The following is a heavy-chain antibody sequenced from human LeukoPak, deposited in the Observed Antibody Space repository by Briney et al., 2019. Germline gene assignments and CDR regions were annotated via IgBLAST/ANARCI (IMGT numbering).Heavy chain of an antibody. V-gene: IGHV1-2*02. CDR3: AREMNYDDYRTSDY. CDR1: GYTFTGYY. D-gene: IGHD4-17*01. J-gene: IGHJ4*02. Sequence: ASVKVSFKSSGYTFTGYYMHWVRRAPGQGFEWMGRIDSNSGGTNYAQNFQGRVTMTRDTSISTVYMELISLRSDDTAVYYCAREMNYDDYRTSDYWGQGTLVTVSS. CDR2: IDSNSGGT.